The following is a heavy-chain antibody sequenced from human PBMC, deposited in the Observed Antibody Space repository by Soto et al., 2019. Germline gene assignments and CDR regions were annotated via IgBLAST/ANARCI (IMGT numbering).Heavy chain of an antibody. CDR1: GGSFSGYY. D-gene: IGHD6-6*01. V-gene: IGHV4-34*01. J-gene: IGHJ6*03. CDR2: INHSGST. Sequence: SETLSLTCAVYGGSFSGYYWSWIRQPPGKGLEWIGEINHSGSTNYNPSLKSRVTISVDTSKNQFSLKLSSVTAADTAVYYCARGVEGSSPSRESYYYYYMDVWGKGTTVTVSS. CDR3: ARGVEGSSPSRESYYYYYMDV.